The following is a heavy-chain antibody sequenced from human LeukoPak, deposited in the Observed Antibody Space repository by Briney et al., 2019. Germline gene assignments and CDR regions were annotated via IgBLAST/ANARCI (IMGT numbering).Heavy chain of an antibody. CDR1: GFTFSSYA. CDR2: ISGSGGST. D-gene: IGHD2-2*01. V-gene: IGHV3-23*01. J-gene: IGHJ5*02. Sequence: GASLRLSCAASGFTFSSYAMSWVRQAPGKGLEWVSAISGSGGSTYYADSVKGRFTISRDNSENTLYLQMNSLRAEDTAVYYCAKDRIVVVPAASWFDPWGQGTLVSVSS. CDR3: AKDRIVVVPAASWFDP.